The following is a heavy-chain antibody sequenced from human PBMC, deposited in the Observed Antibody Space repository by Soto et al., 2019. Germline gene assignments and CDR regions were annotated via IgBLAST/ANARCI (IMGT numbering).Heavy chain of an antibody. CDR1: GYTFNSYG. D-gene: IGHD3-3*01. CDR3: ARANANFLTICGVVKVTNGMDV. J-gene: IGHJ6*01. CDR2: ISAYNGNT. V-gene: IGHV1-18*04. Sequence: GDSGKVSGKAAGYTFNSYGIRWVRLAPGQGLEWVAWISAYNGNTNYAQKLQGRGNMTTDTSTRTAYMELRRLRSDDTAVYYCARANANFLTICGVVKVTNGMDVWGQGTTVPVSS.